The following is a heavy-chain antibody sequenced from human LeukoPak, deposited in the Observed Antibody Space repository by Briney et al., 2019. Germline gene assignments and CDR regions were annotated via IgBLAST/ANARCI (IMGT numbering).Heavy chain of an antibody. V-gene: IGHV3-21*01. CDR2: ISSSSSYI. CDR1: GFTFSSYR. Sequence: GGSLRLSCAASGFTFSSYRMNWVRRAPGKGLEWVSSISSSSSYIYYADSVKGRFTISRDNAKNSLYLQMNSLRAGDTAVYYCAREGSGVAGHFDYWGQGTLVTVSS. D-gene: IGHD6-19*01. CDR3: AREGSGVAGHFDY. J-gene: IGHJ4*02.